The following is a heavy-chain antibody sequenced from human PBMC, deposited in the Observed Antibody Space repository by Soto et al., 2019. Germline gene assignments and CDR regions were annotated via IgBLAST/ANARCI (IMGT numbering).Heavy chain of an antibody. V-gene: IGHV3-66*01. CDR2: IYSGVAT. CDR3: ARDGTYNWV. D-gene: IGHD1-1*01. Sequence: EVQLVESGGGLVQPGGSLRLSCAASGFTVSNNYMRWGRQAPGKGLEWVSLIYSGVATYYADSVKGRFTISRDNSKNTLYLQMTSLGAEKTAVYYCARDGTYNWVGGQGILVTVSS. CDR1: GFTVSNNY. J-gene: IGHJ4*02.